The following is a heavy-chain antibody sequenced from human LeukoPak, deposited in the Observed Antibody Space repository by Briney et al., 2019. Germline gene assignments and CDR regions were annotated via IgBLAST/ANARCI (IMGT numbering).Heavy chain of an antibody. V-gene: IGHV3-53*01. CDR1: ALIVSNNY. D-gene: IGHD2-15*01. J-gene: IGHJ3*02. CDR2: VYSGGTT. CDR3: TRDSGHGAFDI. Sequence: QPGGSLRLSCAASALIVSNNYMYWVRQAPGKGLEWVSVVYSGGTTYYADYVKGRFTISRDNSKNTLYLQMNSLRADDTAVYYCTRDSGHGAFDIWGQGTMVTVS.